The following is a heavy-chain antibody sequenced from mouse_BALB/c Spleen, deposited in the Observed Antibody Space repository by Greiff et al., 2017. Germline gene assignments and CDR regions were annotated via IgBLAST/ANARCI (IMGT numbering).Heavy chain of an antibody. Sequence: EVQVVESGGGLVKPGGSLKLSCAASGFTFSSYTMSWVRQTPEKRLEWVATISSGGSYTYYPDSVKGRFTISRDNAKNTLYLQMSSLKSEDTAMYYCTREVYGNYVGGYFDYWGQGTTLTVSS. CDR3: TREVYGNYVGGYFDY. D-gene: IGHD2-1*01. CDR1: GFTFSSYT. V-gene: IGHV5-6-4*01. CDR2: ISSGGSYT. J-gene: IGHJ2*01.